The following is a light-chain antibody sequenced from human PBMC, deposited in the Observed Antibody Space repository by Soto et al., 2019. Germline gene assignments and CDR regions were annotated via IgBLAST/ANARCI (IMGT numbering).Light chain of an antibody. V-gene: IGKV1-27*01. Sequence: DIQMTQSPSSLSASVGDRVTITCRASQGISNYVAWYQQKPGKPPKLLIYAASTLQSGVPSRFSGSGSGTDFTLTINSLQPEDVATYSCQNYSSVPVFGPGTKVDIK. CDR1: QGISNY. CDR3: QNYSSVPV. J-gene: IGKJ3*01. CDR2: AAS.